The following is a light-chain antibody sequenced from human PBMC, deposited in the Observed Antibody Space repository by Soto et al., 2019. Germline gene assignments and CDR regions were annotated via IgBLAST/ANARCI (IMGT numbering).Light chain of an antibody. Sequence: IQMTQSPSTLSASVGDRVTITCRASQGISSFLAWYQQKPGKAPKLLIYAASTLQSGVPSRFSGSGSGTDFTLTISSLQPEDFATYYCLQDYNYPWTFGQGTKVDIK. J-gene: IGKJ1*01. V-gene: IGKV1-6*01. CDR3: LQDYNYPWT. CDR1: QGISSF. CDR2: AAS.